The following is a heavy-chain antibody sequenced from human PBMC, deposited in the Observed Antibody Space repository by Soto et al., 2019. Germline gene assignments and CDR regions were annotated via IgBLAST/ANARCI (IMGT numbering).Heavy chain of an antibody. CDR2: IYWNDDK. J-gene: IGHJ3*01. CDR3: AHRSFANDAFDV. Sequence: QITLKESGPTLVKPTQTLTLTCTFSGFSLSTSGVGVGWIRQPPGKALEWLALIYWNDDKHYRPSLKSRLPIXTXXSKNQVGLTMTNMDPVDTATYYCAHRSFANDAFDVWGRGTMVTVSS. V-gene: IGHV2-5*01. CDR1: GFSLSTSGVG. D-gene: IGHD3-3*01.